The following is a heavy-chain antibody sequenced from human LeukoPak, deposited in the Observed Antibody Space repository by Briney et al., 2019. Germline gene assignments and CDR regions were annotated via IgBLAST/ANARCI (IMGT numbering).Heavy chain of an antibody. CDR2: VNPSGGST. Sequence: ASVKVSCKASGYTFTNYYMHWVRQAPGQGLEWMGIVNPSGGSTSYTQRFQGRVTMTRDMSTSTVYMELSSLRSEDTAVYYCAREVGIYYYYMDVWGKGTTAIVSS. CDR1: GYTFTNYY. D-gene: IGHD2-21*01. J-gene: IGHJ6*03. V-gene: IGHV1-46*01. CDR3: AREVGIYYYYMDV.